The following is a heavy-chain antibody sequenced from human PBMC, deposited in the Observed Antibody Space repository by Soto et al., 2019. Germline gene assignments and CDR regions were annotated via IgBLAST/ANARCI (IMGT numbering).Heavy chain of an antibody. CDR3: ARGMGDNKYYDFWSGYFRGLRQKDYYYYYMDV. Sequence: GASVKVSCKASGYTFTSYDINWVRQATGQGLEWMGWMNPNSGNTGYAQKFQGRVTMTRNASISTAYMELSSLRSEDTAVYYCARGMGDNKYYDFWSGYFRGLRQKDYYYYYMDVWGKGTTVTVSS. V-gene: IGHV1-8*01. J-gene: IGHJ6*03. CDR1: GYTFTSYD. CDR2: MNPNSGNT. D-gene: IGHD3-3*01.